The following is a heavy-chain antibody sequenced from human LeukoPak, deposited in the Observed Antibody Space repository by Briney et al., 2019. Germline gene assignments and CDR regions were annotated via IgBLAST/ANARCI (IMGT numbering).Heavy chain of an antibody. Sequence: GGSLRLSSAASGFTSSGDWMHSVCQAPGKRLGWVSRISDDGSITTYADSVQGRFTISRDNAKSTVFLQMHSLRVEHTAVYFCVRRYYEYNVYDRHFDFWGQGILVTVSS. D-gene: IGHD5/OR15-5a*01. CDR2: ISDDGSIT. CDR3: VRRYYEYNVYDRHFDF. V-gene: IGHV3-74*03. CDR1: GFTSSGDW. J-gene: IGHJ4*02.